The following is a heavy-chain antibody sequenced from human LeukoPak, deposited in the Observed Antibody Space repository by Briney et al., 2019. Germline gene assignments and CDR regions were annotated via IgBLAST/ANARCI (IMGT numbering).Heavy chain of an antibody. Sequence: PGGSLRLSCAASGFTFSTYEMNWVRQAPGKGLEWISYIYNSHSTIYYADSVKGRFTISRDNAKNSLYLQMNSLRAEDTAVYYCAREPNPRDIVVVPAAMGPLYYYYGMDVWGQGTTVTVSS. CDR3: AREPNPRDIVVVPAAMGPLYYYYGMDV. V-gene: IGHV3-48*03. CDR1: GFTFSTYE. J-gene: IGHJ6*02. D-gene: IGHD2-2*01. CDR2: IYNSHSTI.